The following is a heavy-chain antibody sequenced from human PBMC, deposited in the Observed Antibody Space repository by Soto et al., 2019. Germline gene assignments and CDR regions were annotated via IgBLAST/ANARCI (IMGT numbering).Heavy chain of an antibody. CDR3: AGSGMEHSSSKRYTRRDGNWIDP. CDR2: IIPILGIA. D-gene: IGHD6-6*01. CDR1: GGTFSSYT. Sequence: GASVKVSCKASGGTFSSYTISWVRQAPGQGLEWMGRIIPILGIANYAQKFQGRVTITADKSTSTAYMELSSLRSEDTAVYYCAGSGMEHSSSKRYTRRDGNWIDPSGQGTLVTVSS. J-gene: IGHJ5*02. V-gene: IGHV1-69*02.